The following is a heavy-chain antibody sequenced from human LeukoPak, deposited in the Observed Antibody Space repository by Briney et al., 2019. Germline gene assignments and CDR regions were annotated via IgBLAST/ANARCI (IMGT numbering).Heavy chain of an antibody. J-gene: IGHJ5*02. CDR2: ISGSGGST. CDR3: ARPMVRGVINWFDP. CDR1: GFTFSSYA. V-gene: IGHV3-23*01. D-gene: IGHD3-10*01. Sequence: PGGSLRLSCAASGFTFSSYAMSWVRQAPGKGLEWVSAISGSGGSTYYADSVKGRFTISRDNSKNTLYLQMNSLRAEDTAVYYCARPMVRGVINWFDPWGQGTLVTVSS.